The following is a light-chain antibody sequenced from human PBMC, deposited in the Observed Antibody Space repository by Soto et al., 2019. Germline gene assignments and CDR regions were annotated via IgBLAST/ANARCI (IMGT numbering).Light chain of an antibody. Sequence: EIVLTQSPATLSLSPGDRATLSCRASQSVTSSLAWFQQKPGQAPRLLIYDVSRRATAIPARFSGSGSGTEFTLSISSLDPEDFAVYYCQQRTDRPPWPFGQGPKVDI. CDR3: QQRTDRPPWP. J-gene: IGKJ1*01. V-gene: IGKV3-11*01. CDR1: QSVTSS. CDR2: DVS.